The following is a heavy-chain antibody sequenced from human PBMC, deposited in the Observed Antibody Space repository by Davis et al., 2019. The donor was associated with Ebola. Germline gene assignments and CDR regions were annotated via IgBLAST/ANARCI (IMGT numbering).Heavy chain of an antibody. CDR3: ARDIVGRYCTNGVCYTGWFDP. CDR2: INSDGSST. V-gene: IGHV3-74*01. CDR1: GFTFSSYW. J-gene: IGHJ5*02. D-gene: IGHD2-8*01. Sequence: HTGGSLRLSCAASGFTFSSYWMHWVRQPPGKGLVWVSRINSDGSSTSYADSVKGRFTIPRDNAKNTLYLQMNSLRAEDTAVYYCARDIVGRYCTNGVCYTGWFDPWGQGTLVTVSS.